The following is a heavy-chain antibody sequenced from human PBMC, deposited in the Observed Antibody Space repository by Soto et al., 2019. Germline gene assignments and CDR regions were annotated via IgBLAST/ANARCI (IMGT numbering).Heavy chain of an antibody. CDR3: ARAEDLGWFDP. V-gene: IGHV4-31*03. Sequence: SETLSLTCTVSGGSISSGGYYWSWIRQHPGKGLEWIGYIYYSGSTYYNPSLKSRVTMSVDTSKNQFSLKLSSVTAADTAVYYCARAEDLGWFDPWGQGTLVTVS. J-gene: IGHJ5*02. CDR2: IYYSGST. CDR1: GGSISSGGYY.